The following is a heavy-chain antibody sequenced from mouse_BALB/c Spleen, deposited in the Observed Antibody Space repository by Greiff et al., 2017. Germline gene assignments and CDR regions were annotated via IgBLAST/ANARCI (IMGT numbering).Heavy chain of an antibody. CDR2: INPSTGYT. Sequence: VQLQESGAELAKPGASVKMSCKASGYTFTSYWMHWVKQRPGQGLEWIGYINPSTGYTEYNQKFKDKATLTADKSSSTAYMQLSSLTSEDSAVYYCARGGRSEAYWGQGTLVTVSA. CDR1: GYTFTSYW. V-gene: IGHV1-7*01. CDR3: ARGGRSEAY. J-gene: IGHJ3*01. D-gene: IGHD1-1*01.